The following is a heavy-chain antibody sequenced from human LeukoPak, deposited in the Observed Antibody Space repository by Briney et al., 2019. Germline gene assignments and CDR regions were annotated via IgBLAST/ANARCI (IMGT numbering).Heavy chain of an antibody. CDR3: ARGAAAGLSFGYMDV. V-gene: IGHV3-33*01. J-gene: IGHJ6*03. CDR2: LWYDGSNK. Sequence: GRSLRLSCAASGFTFSSYGMHWVRQAPGKGLEWVAVLWYDGSNKYYADSVKGRFTISRDNSKNTLYLQMNSLRAEDTAVYYCARGAAAGLSFGYMDVWGKGTTATVSS. D-gene: IGHD6-13*01. CDR1: GFTFSSYG.